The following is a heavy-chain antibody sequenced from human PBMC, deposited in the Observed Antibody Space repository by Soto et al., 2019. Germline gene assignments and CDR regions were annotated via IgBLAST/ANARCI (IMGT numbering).Heavy chain of an antibody. V-gene: IGHV3-23*01. CDR2: IRGSGGST. CDR1: GFTFSSYA. D-gene: IGHD6-13*01. J-gene: IGHJ5*02. CDR3: AKDRQQLVLGWFDP. Sequence: GGSLRLSCAASGFTFSSYAMIWVRQAPGQGLAWVSAIRGSGGSTNYADSVKGRFTISRDNSKNTLYLQMNSLRAEDTAVYYCAKDRQQLVLGWFDPWGQGTLVTVSS.